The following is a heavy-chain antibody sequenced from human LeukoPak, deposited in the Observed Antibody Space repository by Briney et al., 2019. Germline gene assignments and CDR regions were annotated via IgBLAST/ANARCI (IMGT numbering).Heavy chain of an antibody. CDR2: IYYSGST. CDR3: ASQYYDFWSGYHQNWFDP. V-gene: IGHV4-59*01. D-gene: IGHD3-3*01. Sequence: SETLSLTCTVSGGSISSYYWSWLRQPPGKGLEWVGHIYYSGSTNYNPSLKSRVTISVDTSKNQFSLKLSSVTAADTAVYYCASQYYDFWSGYHQNWFDPGGQGTLVTVSS. J-gene: IGHJ5*02. CDR1: GGSISSYY.